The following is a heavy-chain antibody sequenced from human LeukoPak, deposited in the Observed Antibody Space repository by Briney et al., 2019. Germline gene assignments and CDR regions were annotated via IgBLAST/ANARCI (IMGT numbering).Heavy chain of an antibody. CDR2: INPNSGGT. Sequence: ASVKVSCKASGYTFTGYYMHWVRQAPGQGLEWMGWINPNSGGTNYAQKFQGRVTMTRDTSISTAYMELSRLRSDDTAVYYCARRSDYGDSNQIDYWGQGTLVTVSS. CDR1: GYTFTGYY. CDR3: ARRSDYGDSNQIDY. V-gene: IGHV1-2*02. J-gene: IGHJ4*02. D-gene: IGHD4-17*01.